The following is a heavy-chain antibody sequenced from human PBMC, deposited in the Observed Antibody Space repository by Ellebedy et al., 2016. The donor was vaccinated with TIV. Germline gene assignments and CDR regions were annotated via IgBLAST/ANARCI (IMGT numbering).Heavy chain of an antibody. J-gene: IGHJ3*02. CDR2: LSTYNGNT. D-gene: IGHD1-26*01. Sequence: AASVKVSCKASGYIFTDYGITWVRQAPGQGLEWLGWLSTYNGNTNYAQKLQGRVTMTTDTSTSTAYMELRSLRSDDTAVYYCARGTSGSYYDADDAFDIWGQGTMVTVSS. CDR3: ARGTSGSYYDADDAFDI. V-gene: IGHV1-18*01. CDR1: GYIFTDYG.